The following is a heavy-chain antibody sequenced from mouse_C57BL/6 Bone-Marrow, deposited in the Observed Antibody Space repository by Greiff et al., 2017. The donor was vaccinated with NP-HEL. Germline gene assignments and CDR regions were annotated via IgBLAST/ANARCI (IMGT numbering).Heavy chain of an antibody. CDR1: GFTFSDYG. V-gene: IGHV5-17*01. J-gene: IGHJ4*01. Sequence: EVKLVESGGGLVKPGGSLKLSCAASGFTFSDYGMHWVRQAPEKGLEWVAYISSGSSTIYYADTVKGRFTISRDNDKYTRFLQMPSLRSEDTAMYYCARRYRGLYYYAMDYWGQGTSVTVSS. CDR2: ISSGSSTI. CDR3: ARRYRGLYYYAMDY. D-gene: IGHD2-12*01.